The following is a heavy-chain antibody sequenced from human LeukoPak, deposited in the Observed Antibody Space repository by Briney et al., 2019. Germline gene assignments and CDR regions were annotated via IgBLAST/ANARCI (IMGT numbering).Heavy chain of an antibody. J-gene: IGHJ3*02. CDR1: GYTFTSYD. CDR3: ARGSSGWPYQDAFDI. CDR2: MNPNSGNT. D-gene: IGHD6-19*01. V-gene: IGHV1-8*01. Sequence: GASVKVSCKASGYTFTSYDINWVRQATGQGLEWMGWMNPNSGNTGYAQRFQGRLTMTRNTSISTAYMELSSLRSEDTAVYYCARGSSGWPYQDAFDIWGQGIMVTVSS.